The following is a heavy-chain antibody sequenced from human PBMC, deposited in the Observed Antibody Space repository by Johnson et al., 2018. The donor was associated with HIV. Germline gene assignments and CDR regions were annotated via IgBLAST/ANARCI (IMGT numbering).Heavy chain of an antibody. D-gene: IGHD3-22*01. CDR1: GFTFSSSW. J-gene: IGHJ3*02. CDR2: IKQDGSQK. V-gene: IGHV3-7*05. CDR3: TSRNYYDSSGYAERDDAFDI. Sequence: VLLVESGGGLVQPGGSLRLSCAASGFTFSSSWMNWVRQAPGKGLEWVANIKQDGSQKSYVDSVKGRFTISRDNAKTSLYLQMDSLRAEDTAVYYCTSRNYYDSSGYAERDDAFDIWGQGTMVTVSS.